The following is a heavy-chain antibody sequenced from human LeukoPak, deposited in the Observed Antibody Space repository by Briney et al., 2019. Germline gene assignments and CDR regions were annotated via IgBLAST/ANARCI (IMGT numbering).Heavy chain of an antibody. D-gene: IGHD6-6*01. CDR1: GGSISSYY. CDR3: ARGSSSPVTYYYYYMDV. J-gene: IGHJ6*03. CDR2: IYYSGST. V-gene: IGHV4-59*01. Sequence: SETLSLTCTVSGGSISSYYWSWIRQPPGKGLEWIGYIYYSGSTNYNPSLKSRVTVSVDTSKNQFSLKLSSVTAADTAVYYCARGSSSPVTYYYYYMDVWGKGTTVTVSS.